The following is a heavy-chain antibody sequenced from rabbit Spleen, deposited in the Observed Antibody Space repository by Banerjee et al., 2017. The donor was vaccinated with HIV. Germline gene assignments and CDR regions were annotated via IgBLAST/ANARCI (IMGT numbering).Heavy chain of an antibody. Sequence: QSLEESGGDLVKPGASLTLTCTASGFSLSSGYWMCWVRQAPGKGLEWIACIYAGSGGDTYYASWAKGRFTISKTSSTTVTLQMTSLTAADTATYFCARDLGGVIGWNFKLWGPGTLVTVS. CDR3: ARDLGGVIGWNFKL. CDR2: IYAGSGGDT. D-gene: IGHD1-1*01. V-gene: IGHV1S40*01. CDR1: GFSLSSGYW. J-gene: IGHJ4*01.